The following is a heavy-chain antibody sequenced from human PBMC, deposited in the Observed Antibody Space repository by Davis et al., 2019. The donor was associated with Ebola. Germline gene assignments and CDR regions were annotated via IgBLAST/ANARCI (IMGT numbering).Heavy chain of an antibody. V-gene: IGHV4-59*11. CDR3: ARDRSDSSALEI. Sequence: SETLSLTCTVSGVSISRHYWSWIRQPPGKGLEWIGYIRYSGSTTYNPSLKSRVTISVDTTKTHFSLNLNSVTAADTAVYYCARDRSDSSALEIWGQGTMVTVSS. J-gene: IGHJ3*02. D-gene: IGHD3-22*01. CDR1: GVSISRHY. CDR2: IRYSGST.